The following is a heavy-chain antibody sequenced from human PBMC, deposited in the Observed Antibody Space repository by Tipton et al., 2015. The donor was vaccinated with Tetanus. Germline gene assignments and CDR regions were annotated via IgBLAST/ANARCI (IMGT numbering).Heavy chain of an antibody. CDR2: INWNGVNM. V-gene: IGHV3-9*01. CDR1: GFKFEGFA. J-gene: IGHJ1*01. Sequence: SLRLSCSASGFKFEGFAMFWVRQAPGKGLEWVSRINWNGVNMAYGDSVRGRFTISRDNAKNSLYLQMNSLRSEDTGIYYCARQDTLNYYYVGYFHDWGQGTLVTVSS. D-gene: IGHD3-22*01. CDR3: ARQDTLNYYYVGYFHD.